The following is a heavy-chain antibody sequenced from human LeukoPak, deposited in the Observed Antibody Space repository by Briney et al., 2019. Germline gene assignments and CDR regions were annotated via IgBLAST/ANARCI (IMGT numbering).Heavy chain of an antibody. Sequence: PSETLSLTCTVSGGSISSYYWSWIRQPPGKGLEWIGYIYYSGSTNYNPSLKSRVTISVDTSKNQFSLKLSSVTAADTAVYYCARGDFWSGYSLPDDAFDIWGQGTMVTVSS. D-gene: IGHD3-3*01. CDR1: GGSISSYY. CDR2: IYYSGST. CDR3: ARGDFWSGYSLPDDAFDI. J-gene: IGHJ3*02. V-gene: IGHV4-59*01.